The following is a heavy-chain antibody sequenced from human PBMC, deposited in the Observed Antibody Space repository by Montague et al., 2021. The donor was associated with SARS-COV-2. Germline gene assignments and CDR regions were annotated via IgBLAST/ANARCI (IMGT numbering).Heavy chain of an antibody. CDR1: GFTFSSYG. Sequence: SLRLSCAASGFTFSSYGMHWVRQAPGKGLEWVAVIWYDRSNKDYADSVKGRFTISRDNSKSTLYLQMNSLRAEDTAVDDCARDRFDIVVVPAAIDYWGQGTLVTVSS. J-gene: IGHJ4*02. D-gene: IGHD2-2*01. V-gene: IGHV3-33*01. CDR2: IWYDRSNK. CDR3: ARDRFDIVVVPAAIDY.